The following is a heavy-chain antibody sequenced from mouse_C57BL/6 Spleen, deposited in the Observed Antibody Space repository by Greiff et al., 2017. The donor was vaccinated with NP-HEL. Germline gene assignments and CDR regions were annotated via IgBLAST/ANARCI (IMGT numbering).Heavy chain of an antibody. CDR3: ASPYDGYSYYAMDY. V-gene: IGHV5-17*01. Sequence: EVKLVESGGGLVKPGGSLKLSCAASGFTFSDYGMHWVRQAPEKGLEWVAYISSGSSTIYYADTVKGRFTISRDNAKNTLFLQMTSLRSEDTAMYYCASPYDGYSYYAMDYWGQGTSVTVSS. CDR1: GFTFSDYG. D-gene: IGHD2-3*01. CDR2: ISSGSSTI. J-gene: IGHJ4*01.